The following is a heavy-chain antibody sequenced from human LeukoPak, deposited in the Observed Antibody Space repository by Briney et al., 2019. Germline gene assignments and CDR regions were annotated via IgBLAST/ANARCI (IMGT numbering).Heavy chain of an antibody. Sequence: ASVKVSCKASGYTFTSYGISWVRQAPGQGLEWMGWISAYNGNTNYAQKLQGRVTLTTGTSTSTAYMELRSLRSDDTAVYYCARGDYYDYVWGSYRYPWFDPWGQGTLVTVSS. CDR2: ISAYNGNT. CDR3: ARGDYYDYVWGSYRYPWFDP. CDR1: GYTFTSYG. V-gene: IGHV1-18*01. D-gene: IGHD3-16*02. J-gene: IGHJ5*02.